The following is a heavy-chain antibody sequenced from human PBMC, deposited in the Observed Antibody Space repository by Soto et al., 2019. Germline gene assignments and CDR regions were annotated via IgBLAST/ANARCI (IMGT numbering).Heavy chain of an antibody. V-gene: IGHV4-31*03. Sequence: PSETLSLTCTVSGGSISSGGYYWSWIRQHPGKGLEWIGYIYYSGSTYYNPSLKSRVTISVDTSKNQFSLKLSSVTAADTAVYYCARGYGDYEPENHYYYYGMDVWGQGTTVTVSS. CDR2: IYYSGST. D-gene: IGHD4-17*01. CDR3: ARGYGDYEPENHYYYYGMDV. J-gene: IGHJ6*02. CDR1: GGSISSGGYY.